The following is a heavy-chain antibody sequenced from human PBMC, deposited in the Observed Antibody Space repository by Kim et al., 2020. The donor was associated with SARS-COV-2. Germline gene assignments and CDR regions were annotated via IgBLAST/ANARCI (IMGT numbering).Heavy chain of an antibody. J-gene: IGHJ4*02. D-gene: IGHD4-17*01. Sequence: IYYADSVKGRFTISRDNAKNSLNLQMNSLRAEDTAVYYCARDHTVTYFDYWGQGTLVTVSS. V-gene: IGHV3-21*01. CDR3: ARDHTVTYFDY. CDR2: I.